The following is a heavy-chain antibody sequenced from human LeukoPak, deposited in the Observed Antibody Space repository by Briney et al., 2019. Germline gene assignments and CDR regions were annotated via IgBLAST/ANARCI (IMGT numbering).Heavy chain of an antibody. CDR3: ARGGYILTANWFDP. J-gene: IGHJ5*02. Sequence: GGSLRLSCAASGFTFSSYGMHWVRQAPGKGLEWVSYISSSGSTIYYADSVKGRFTISRDNAKNSLYLQMNSLRAEDTAVYYCARGGYILTANWFDPWGQGTLVTVSS. CDR2: ISSSGSTI. D-gene: IGHD3-9*01. CDR1: GFTFSSYG. V-gene: IGHV3-48*04.